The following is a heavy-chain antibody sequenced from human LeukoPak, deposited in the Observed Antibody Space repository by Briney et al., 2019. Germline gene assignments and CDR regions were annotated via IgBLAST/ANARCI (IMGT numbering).Heavy chain of an antibody. CDR2: IVHSGNT. CDR1: GGSFSGYY. D-gene: IGHD6-19*01. V-gene: IGHV4-34*12. Sequence: KPSETLSLTCAVYGGSFSGYYWSWIRQPPGKGLEWIGEIVHSGNTKYNPSLKSRVTISVDTSKNQFSLNLTSVTAADTAVYYCARDQDGGWNPSWFDPWGQGTLVTVSS. CDR3: ARDQDGGWNPSWFDP. J-gene: IGHJ5*02.